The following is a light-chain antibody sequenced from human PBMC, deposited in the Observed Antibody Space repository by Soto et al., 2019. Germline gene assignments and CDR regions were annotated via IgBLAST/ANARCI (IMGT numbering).Light chain of an antibody. CDR2: GAS. CDR3: PQYSSSPPESP. V-gene: IGKV3-20*01. J-gene: IGKJ3*01. Sequence: EIVLTQSPGTLSLSPGERATLSCRASQSVSSTYLAWYQQRPGQAPRLLIFGASYRATGIPDRFSGSGSGTDFTLTISRLEPEDFAVYYCPQYSSSPPESPLGPGPNADIK. CDR1: QSVSSTY.